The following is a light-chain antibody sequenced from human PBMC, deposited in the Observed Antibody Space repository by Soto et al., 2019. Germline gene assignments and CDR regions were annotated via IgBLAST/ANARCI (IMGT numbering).Light chain of an antibody. J-gene: IGKJ1*01. V-gene: IGKV1-5*03. CDR1: QSVSPF. CDR2: KAS. Sequence: DIQMTQSPSTLSASVGERVTITCRASQSVSPFLAWYQQKPWKAPKLLIYKASTLESGVPARFSGSGSGTEFTLTISSLQPDDVGTYYCQQFNSYWWTFGQGTKLEIK. CDR3: QQFNSYWWT.